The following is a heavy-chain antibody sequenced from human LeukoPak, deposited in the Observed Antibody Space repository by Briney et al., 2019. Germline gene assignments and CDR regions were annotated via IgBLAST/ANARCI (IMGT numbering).Heavy chain of an antibody. CDR2: ISSSGSTI. CDR3: AREAGVLLWFGERNGAFDI. CDR1: GFTFSSYS. J-gene: IGHJ3*02. V-gene: IGHV3-48*04. Sequence: GGSLRLSCAASGFTFSSYSMNWVRQAPGKGLEWVSYISSSGSTIYYADSVKGRFTISRDNAKNSLYLQMNSLRAEDTAVYYCAREAGVLLWFGERNGAFDIWGQGTMVTVSS. D-gene: IGHD3-10*01.